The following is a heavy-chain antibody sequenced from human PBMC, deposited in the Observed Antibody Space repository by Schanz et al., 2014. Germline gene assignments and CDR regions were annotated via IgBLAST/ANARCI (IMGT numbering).Heavy chain of an antibody. CDR2: INAHTGNT. J-gene: IGHJ3*02. CDR1: GYIFGSHG. CDR3: ARVHIATYNYNSPGAFDI. Sequence: QLMQSGSEVRKPGASVKVSCKASGYIFGSHGMTWVRQAPGQGPELMGWINAHTGNTQYAQKFQGRVNMTRDTVTTTVHLELTRLRTDDTAIYYCARVHIATYNYNSPGAFDIWGQGTSVTVSS. D-gene: IGHD1-20*01. V-gene: IGHV1-18*01.